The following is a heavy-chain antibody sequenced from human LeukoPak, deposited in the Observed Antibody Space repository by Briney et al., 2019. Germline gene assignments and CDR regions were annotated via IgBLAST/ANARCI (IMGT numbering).Heavy chain of an antibody. CDR3: TRDFWGTNGAPGY. V-gene: IGHV3-49*04. CDR1: GFTFSTHY. J-gene: IGHJ4*02. Sequence: GGSLRLSCAGSGFTFSTHYMSWVRQAPGKGLEWVGFIRSKPSGGTTGYAASVKGRFTISRDDSKTIAYLQMNSLKTEDTAVYYCTRDFWGTNGAPGYWGQGTLVTVSS. CDR2: IRSKPSGGTT. D-gene: IGHD2-8*01.